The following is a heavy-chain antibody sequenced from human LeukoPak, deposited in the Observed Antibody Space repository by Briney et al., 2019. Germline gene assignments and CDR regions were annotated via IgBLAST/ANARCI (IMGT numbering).Heavy chain of an antibody. CDR3: ARDPYGTGWFDP. CDR2: IYYSGST. CDR1: GGSISSYY. V-gene: IGHV4-59*12. D-gene: IGHD1-14*01. Sequence: ETLSLTCTVSGGSISSYYWSWIRQPPGKGLEWIGYIYYSGSTNYNPSLKSRVTISVDTSKNQFSLKLSSVTAADTAVYYCARDPYGTGWFDPWGQGTLVTVSS. J-gene: IGHJ5*02.